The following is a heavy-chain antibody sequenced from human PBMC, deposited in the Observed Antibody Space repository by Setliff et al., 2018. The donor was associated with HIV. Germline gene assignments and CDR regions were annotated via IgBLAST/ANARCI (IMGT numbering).Heavy chain of an antibody. J-gene: IGHJ4*02. V-gene: IGHV4-34*01. Sequence: PSETLSLTCAVYGGSFSSYYWSWIRQPPGKGLEWIGEINHSGSTKYNPSLKGRVTISADTSKNQFSLNLSSVTAAETAVYYCARVGYHGSGRYSFDYWGQGTLVTVSS. CDR3: ARVGYHGSGRYSFDY. D-gene: IGHD3-10*01. CDR1: GGSFSSYY. CDR2: INHSGST.